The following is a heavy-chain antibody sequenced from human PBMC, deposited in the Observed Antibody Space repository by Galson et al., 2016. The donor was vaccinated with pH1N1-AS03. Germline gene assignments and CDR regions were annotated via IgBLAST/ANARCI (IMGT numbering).Heavy chain of an antibody. J-gene: IGHJ4*02. D-gene: IGHD6-6*01. CDR1: GGTFSTNG. CDR3: ARERDSSSSSIFVY. V-gene: IGHV1-69*04. CDR2: IIPMLDRG. Sequence: SVKVSCKASGGTFSTNGFTWVRQAPGQGLEWMGRIIPMLDRGNYAQKFQGRVTIIADISTSTTYMELSNLTSEDTAIYYCARERDSSSSSIFVYWGQGTQVTVSS.